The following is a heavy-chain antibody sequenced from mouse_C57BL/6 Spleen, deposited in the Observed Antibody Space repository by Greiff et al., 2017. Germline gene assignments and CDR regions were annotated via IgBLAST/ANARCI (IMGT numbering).Heavy chain of an antibody. D-gene: IGHD2-12*01. CDR2: IWWDDDK. Sequence: QVTLKESGPGILQPSQTLSLTCSFSGFSLSTFGMGVGWIRQPSGKGLEWLAPIWWDDDKYYNPALKSRLTISKDTSKNQVFLKIANVDTADTATYNCARPLRPYYAMDYGGQGTSVTVSS. V-gene: IGHV8-8*01. CDR1: GFSLSTFGMG. J-gene: IGHJ4*01. CDR3: ARPLRPYYAMDY.